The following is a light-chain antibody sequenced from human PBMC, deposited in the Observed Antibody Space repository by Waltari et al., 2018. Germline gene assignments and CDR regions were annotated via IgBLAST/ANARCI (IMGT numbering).Light chain of an antibody. V-gene: IGLV1-44*01. CDR2: RKD. CDR3: ATWDDGLGGVWV. Sequence: QSVLTQPPSASATPGHRVIISCSGSDSNIGDNVVNWYQQLPGTAPKLLIYRKDLRPSGLPDRFSASKSGTSASLAISGLQSEDEADYYCATWDDGLGGVWVFGGGTKVTVL. CDR1: DSNIGDNV. J-gene: IGLJ3*02.